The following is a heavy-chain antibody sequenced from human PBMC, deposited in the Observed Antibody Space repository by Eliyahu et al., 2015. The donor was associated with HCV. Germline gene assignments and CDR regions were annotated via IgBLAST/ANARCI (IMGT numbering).Heavy chain of an antibody. CDR3: ARDLERRVATIQSDY. CDR1: GYTFTGYY. D-gene: IGHD5-12*01. CDR2: INTNSGGT. J-gene: IGHJ4*02. V-gene: IGHV1-2*02. Sequence: QVQLVQSGAEVKKPGASVKVSCKASGYTFTGYYMHWVRQAPGQGLEWVGWINTNSGGTNYAQKFQGRVTMTRDTSISTAYMELSRLRSDDTAVYYCARDLERRVATIQSDYWGQGTLVTVSS.